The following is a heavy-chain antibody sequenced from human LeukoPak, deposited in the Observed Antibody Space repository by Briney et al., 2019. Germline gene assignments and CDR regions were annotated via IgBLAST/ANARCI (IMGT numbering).Heavy chain of an antibody. V-gene: IGHV1-69*06. CDR2: IIPIFGTA. D-gene: IGHD3-10*01. J-gene: IGHJ4*02. CDR3: ARGGTYGSGRNQHTTLDY. CDR1: GGTFSSYA. Sequence: GASVKVSCKASGGTFSSYAISWVRQAPGQGLEWMGRIIPIFGTANYAQKFQGRVTITADKSTSTAYMELSSLRSEDTAVYYCARGGTYGSGRNQHTTLDYWGQGTLVTVSS.